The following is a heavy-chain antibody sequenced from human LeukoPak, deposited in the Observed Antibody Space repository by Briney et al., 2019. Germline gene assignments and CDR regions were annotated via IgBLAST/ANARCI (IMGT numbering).Heavy chain of an antibody. CDR1: GFTVSSNY. D-gene: IGHD5-18*01. J-gene: IGHJ4*02. V-gene: IGHV3-53*01. CDR2: IYSGGST. Sequence: PGGSLRLSCAASGFTVSSNYMSWVRQAPGKGLEWVSVIYSGGSTYYADSVKGRFTISRDDAKNTLYLQLNSLRAEDTAVYFCARGGSDTAMAHDYWGQGTLVTVSS. CDR3: ARGGSDTAMAHDY.